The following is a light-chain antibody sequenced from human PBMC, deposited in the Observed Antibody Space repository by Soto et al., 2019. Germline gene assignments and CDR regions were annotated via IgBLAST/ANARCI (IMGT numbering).Light chain of an antibody. J-gene: IGKJ1*01. CDR1: QSVSSSY. V-gene: IGKV3D-20*02. CDR3: QQRTDRPPWT. Sequence: TISPATLSVSPGEIATLSFSASQSVSSSYLAWYQQKPGQAPRLLIFDASQRATGIPARFRGSGSGTDFTLSISSLEPEDFAVYYCQQRTDRPPWTFGQGTKVDIK. CDR2: DAS.